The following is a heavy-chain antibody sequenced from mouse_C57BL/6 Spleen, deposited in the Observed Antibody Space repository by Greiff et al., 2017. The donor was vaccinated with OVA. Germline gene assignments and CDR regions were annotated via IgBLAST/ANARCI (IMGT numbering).Heavy chain of an antibody. CDR2: ILPGSGST. CDR3: AREDYAMDY. CDR1: GYTFTGYW. J-gene: IGHJ4*01. V-gene: IGHV1-9*01. Sequence: QVQLQQSGAELMKPGASVKLSCKATGYTFTGYWIEWVKQRPGHGLEWIGEILPGSGSTNYHEKFKGKATFTADTTSNTAYMQLSSLTTEDSAIYYCAREDYAMDYWGQGTTVTVSS.